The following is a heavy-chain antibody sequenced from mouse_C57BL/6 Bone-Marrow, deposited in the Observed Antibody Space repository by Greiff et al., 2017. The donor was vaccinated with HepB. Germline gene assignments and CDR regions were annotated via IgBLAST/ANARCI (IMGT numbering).Heavy chain of an antibody. CDR1: GYTFTSYW. D-gene: IGHD1-1*01. Sequence: QVHVKQPGAELVMPGASVKLSCKASGYTFTSYWMHWVKQRPGQGLEWIGEIDPSDSYTNYNQKFKGKSTLTVDKSSSTAYMQLSSLTSEDSAVYYCARRDYGSGPWFAYWGQGTLVTVSA. J-gene: IGHJ3*01. CDR2: IDPSDSYT. CDR3: ARRDYGSGPWFAY. V-gene: IGHV1-69*01.